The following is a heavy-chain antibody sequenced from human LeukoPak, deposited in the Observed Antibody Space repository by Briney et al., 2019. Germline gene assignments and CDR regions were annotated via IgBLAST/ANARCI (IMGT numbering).Heavy chain of an antibody. CDR3: ARGSIAAAGIGYFDY. D-gene: IGHD6-13*01. J-gene: IGHJ4*02. CDR2: IYYSGST. CDR1: GGSNSSGDYY. Sequence: TSQTLSLTCTVSGGSNSSGDYYWSWIRQPPGKGLEWIGYIYYSGSTYYNPSLKSRVTISVDTSKNQFSLKLSSVTAADTAVYYCARGSIAAAGIGYFDYWGQGTLVTVSS. V-gene: IGHV4-30-4*08.